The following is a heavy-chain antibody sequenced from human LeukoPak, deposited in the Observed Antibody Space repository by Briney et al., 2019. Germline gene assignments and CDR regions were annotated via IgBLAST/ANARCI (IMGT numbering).Heavy chain of an antibody. Sequence: GASVKVSCKASGYTFTSYYMLWVRQAPGQGLEWMGRIDPSGGSTSYAQKFQGRVTMTRDTSTSTVYMELSSLRSEDTAVYYCARNSGSGFDYWGQGTLVTVSS. CDR2: IDPSGGST. CDR1: GYTFTSYY. D-gene: IGHD2-15*01. CDR3: ARNSGSGFDY. V-gene: IGHV1-46*01. J-gene: IGHJ4*02.